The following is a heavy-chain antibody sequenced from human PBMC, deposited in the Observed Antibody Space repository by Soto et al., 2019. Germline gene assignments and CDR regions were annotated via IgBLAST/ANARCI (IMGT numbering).Heavy chain of an antibody. Sequence: GGSLSLSWKVSGGTFGNHGMHWVRKAQGKGPEWLAVISYYGTTQHYSDSVKGRFTISRDNSKNTLYLQMNSLRAEDTAVYFFAKDSLTMIVATNAFEILGQGTMVP. J-gene: IGHJ3*02. CDR2: ISYYGTTQ. D-gene: IGHD3-22*01. V-gene: IGHV3-30*18. CDR1: GGTFGNHG. CDR3: AKDSLTMIVATNAFEI.